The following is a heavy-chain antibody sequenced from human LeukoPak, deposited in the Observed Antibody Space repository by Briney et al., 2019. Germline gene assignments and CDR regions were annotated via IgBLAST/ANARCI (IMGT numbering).Heavy chain of an antibody. CDR1: GFTFSSYW. J-gene: IGHJ3*02. D-gene: IGHD1-26*01. CDR2: IKPDGSQK. V-gene: IGHV3-7*01. Sequence: TGGSLRLSCAASGFTFSSYWMSWVRQAPGKGLEWVANIKPDGSQKYFVDSVRGRFTISRDNAKNSVYLQMTSLRAEDTAVYYCAREGADAFDIWGQGTMVTVSS. CDR3: AREGADAFDI.